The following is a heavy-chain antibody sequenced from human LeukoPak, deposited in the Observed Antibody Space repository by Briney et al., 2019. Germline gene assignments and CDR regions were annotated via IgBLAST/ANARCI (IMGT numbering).Heavy chain of an antibody. CDR1: GGTFSSYA. CDR2: INTNTGNP. V-gene: IGHV7-4-1*02. D-gene: IGHD3-22*01. J-gene: IGHJ6*03. Sequence: GASVKVSCKASGGTFSSYAISWVRQAPGQGLEWMGWINTNTGNPTYAQGFTGRLVFSLDTSVSTAYLQISSLKADDTAVYYCARERNDCYGSSGCVGDSYMDVWGKGTTVTASS. CDR3: ARERNDCYGSSGCVGDSYMDV.